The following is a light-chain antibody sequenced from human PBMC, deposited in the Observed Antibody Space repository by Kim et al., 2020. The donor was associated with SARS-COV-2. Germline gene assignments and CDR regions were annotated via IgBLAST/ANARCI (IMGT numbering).Light chain of an antibody. CDR1: QNVNNF. V-gene: IGKV3-11*01. CDR2: DAS. CDR3: HQRNNWPLT. Sequence: LLPGKVPTLSCRASQNVNNFLDCYQQKSGQAPRLLISDASNRATGSPSRFSGSGSGTDFTLTISSLEPEDFAIYYCHQRNNWPLTFGGGTKVDIK. J-gene: IGKJ4*01.